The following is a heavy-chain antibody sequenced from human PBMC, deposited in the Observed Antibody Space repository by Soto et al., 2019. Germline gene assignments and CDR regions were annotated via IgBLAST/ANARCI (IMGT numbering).Heavy chain of an antibody. CDR3: ARAEGMAPYYSYAMDV. Sequence: VVLVQSGAEGKSLGAPVKVSCQASGYSFSKFGIGWVRQAPGRGSGWVGWINNYNGHTNFAPKFKGRVSLTRDSSATTAYMELSSLTPDDSAIYFCARAEGMAPYYSYAMDVWGQGTAVTVSS. CDR1: GYSFSKFG. CDR2: INNYNGHT. V-gene: IGHV1-18*04. J-gene: IGHJ6*02.